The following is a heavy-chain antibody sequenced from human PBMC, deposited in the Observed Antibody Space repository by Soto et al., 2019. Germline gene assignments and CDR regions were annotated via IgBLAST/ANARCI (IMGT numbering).Heavy chain of an antibody. D-gene: IGHD3-16*01. Sequence: QVQLVESGGGVFQPGTPLRLSCVGSGFTFRSYVIHWSRQAPGKGLGGVALTSKDGSNKYYDDSVKGRFTISRDNSRNTVDLQMDSLRLEDTALYYCARWGTTGGLDVWGQGTLVSVSS. CDR1: GFTFRSYV. J-gene: IGHJ4*02. CDR3: ARWGTTGGLDV. CDR2: TSKDGSNK. V-gene: IGHV3-30*19.